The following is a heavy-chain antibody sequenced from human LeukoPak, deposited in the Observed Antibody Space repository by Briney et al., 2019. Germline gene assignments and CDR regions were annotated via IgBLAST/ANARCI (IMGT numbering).Heavy chain of an antibody. CDR3: ARGTISGADYYYMDV. J-gene: IGHJ6*03. Sequence: GASVKVSCKASAYSFTSYGMSWVRQAPGQGLEWMGWISSYNGNTKYAQKFQGRVTMTTDTSTSTAYMELRSLTSDDTAVYYCARGTISGADYYYMDVWGKGTTVTASS. CDR2: ISSYNGNT. V-gene: IGHV1-18*01. CDR1: AYSFTSYG. D-gene: IGHD1-1*01.